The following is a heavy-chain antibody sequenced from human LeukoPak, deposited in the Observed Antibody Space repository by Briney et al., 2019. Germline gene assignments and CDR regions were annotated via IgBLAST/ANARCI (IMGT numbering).Heavy chain of an antibody. CDR3: ARGGYYYDSSGYLD. Sequence: SETLSLTCTVSGASISGYFWSWIRQPPGKGLEWIGYISSSGNTNYNPSLKSRVTISVDTSKNQFSLKLSSVTAADTAVYYCARGGYYYDSSGYLDWGQGTLVTVSS. D-gene: IGHD3-22*01. CDR2: ISSSGNT. J-gene: IGHJ4*02. V-gene: IGHV4-59*01. CDR1: GASISGYF.